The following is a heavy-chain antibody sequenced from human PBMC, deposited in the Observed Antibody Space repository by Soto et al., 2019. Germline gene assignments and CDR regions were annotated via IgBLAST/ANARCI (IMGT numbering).Heavy chain of an antibody. CDR3: AKELTGYQTRYGMDV. V-gene: IGHV3-9*02. CDR2: ISWNSGSI. D-gene: IGHD3-9*01. Sequence: GGSLRLSCAASGFTSDDYAMHWVRQAPGKGLEWVSGISWNSGSIGYADSVKGRFTISRDNAKNSLYLQMNSLRAEDTALYYCAKELTGYQTRYGMDVWGQGTTVTVSS. J-gene: IGHJ6*02. CDR1: GFTSDDYA.